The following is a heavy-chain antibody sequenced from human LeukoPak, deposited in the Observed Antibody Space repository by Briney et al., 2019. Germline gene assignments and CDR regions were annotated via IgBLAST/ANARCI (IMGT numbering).Heavy chain of an antibody. D-gene: IGHD1-26*01. Sequence: SETLSLTCTVSGDSISSYYWSWIRQPPGKGLKWIGYMYYSGNVNYNPSLKSRVTISIDTSTNQFSLKLSSVTAADTAVYYCARHPSDRIVGATVFDYWGQGTLVTVSS. CDR2: MYYSGNV. J-gene: IGHJ4*02. CDR1: GDSISSYY. CDR3: ARHPSDRIVGATVFDY. V-gene: IGHV4-59*01.